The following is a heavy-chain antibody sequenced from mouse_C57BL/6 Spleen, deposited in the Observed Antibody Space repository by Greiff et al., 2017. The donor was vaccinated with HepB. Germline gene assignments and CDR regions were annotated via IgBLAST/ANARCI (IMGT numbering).Heavy chain of an antibody. D-gene: IGHD4-1*01. CDR3: ARQSLGRGLDY. CDR1: GYSITSGYY. Sequence: DVKLQESGPGLVKPSQSLSLTCSVTGYSITSGYYWNWIRQFPGNKLEWMGYISYDGSNNYNPSLKNRISITRDTSKNQFFLKLNSVTTEDTATYYCARQSLGRGLDYWGQGTTLTVSS. J-gene: IGHJ2*01. CDR2: ISYDGSN. V-gene: IGHV3-6*01.